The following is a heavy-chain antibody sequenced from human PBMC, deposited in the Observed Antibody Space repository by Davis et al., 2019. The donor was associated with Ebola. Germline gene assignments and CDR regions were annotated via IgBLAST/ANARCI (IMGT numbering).Heavy chain of an antibody. CDR2: ITGSSDLT. D-gene: IGHD6-13*01. CDR3: ARGVQQLGA. J-gene: IGHJ4*02. Sequence: PGGSLSLSCAASGFTFSSYVITWVRQAPGKGPEWVSGITGSSDLTTYADSVKGRFTISRDNSKNTVYLQMKSLRAEDTAVYYCARGVQQLGAWGQGTLVTVSS. V-gene: IGHV3-23*01. CDR1: GFTFSSYV.